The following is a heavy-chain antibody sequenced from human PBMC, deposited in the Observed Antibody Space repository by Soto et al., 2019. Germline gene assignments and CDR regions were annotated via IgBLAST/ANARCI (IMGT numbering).Heavy chain of an antibody. Sequence: GGSLRLSCAASGFTFGDYWMHWVRQPPGKGPEWVSRMTGNGRTTQYADSVKGRFTASRGNAKSTLYLHMNSLRAEDTAVYYCAMVEVDDWGXGSLGSVSS. V-gene: IGHV3-74*03. J-gene: IGHJ1*01. CDR3: AMVEVDD. CDR2: MTGNGRTT. CDR1: GFTFGDYW. D-gene: IGHD3-10*01.